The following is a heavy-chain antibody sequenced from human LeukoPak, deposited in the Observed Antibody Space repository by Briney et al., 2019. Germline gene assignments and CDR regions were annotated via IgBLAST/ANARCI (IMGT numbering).Heavy chain of an antibody. V-gene: IGHV1-69*13. CDR3: ARGRDYGGNWDFDY. J-gene: IGHJ4*02. CDR1: GGTFSSYA. CDR2: IIPIFGTA. D-gene: IGHD4-23*01. Sequence: SVKVSCKASGGTFSSYAISWVRQAPGQGLEWMGGIIPIFGTANYAQKFQGRVTITADESTSTAYMKLSSLRSEDTAVYYCARGRDYGGNWDFDYWGQGTLVTVSS.